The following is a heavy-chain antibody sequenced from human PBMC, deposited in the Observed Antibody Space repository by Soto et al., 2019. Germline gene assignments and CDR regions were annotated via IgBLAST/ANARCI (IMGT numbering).Heavy chain of an antibody. J-gene: IGHJ5*02. D-gene: IGHD3-9*01. Sequence: GGSMRLSCAASGFTFSSYWMHWVRQAPGKGLVWVSRINSDGSSTSYADSVKGRFTISRDNAKNTLYLQMNSLRAEDTAVYYCARNHYDILTLSWFDPWGQGTLVTVSS. CDR2: INSDGSST. CDR3: ARNHYDILTLSWFDP. CDR1: GFTFSSYW. V-gene: IGHV3-74*01.